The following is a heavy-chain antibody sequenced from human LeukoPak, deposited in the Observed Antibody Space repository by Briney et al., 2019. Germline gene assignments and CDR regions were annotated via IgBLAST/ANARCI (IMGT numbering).Heavy chain of an antibody. CDR3: ARDSDVGY. J-gene: IGHJ4*02. Sequence: GGSLTLSCAASGFTFSSYSMNWVRQAPGKGLEWVSYISSSSRTIYYADSVKGRFTISRDNAKNSLYLQMNSLRAEDTAVYYCARDSDVGYWGQGTLVTVSS. CDR2: ISSSSRTI. V-gene: IGHV3-48*04. CDR1: GFTFSSYS.